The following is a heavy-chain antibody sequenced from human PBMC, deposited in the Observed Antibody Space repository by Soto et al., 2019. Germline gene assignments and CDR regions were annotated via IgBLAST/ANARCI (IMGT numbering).Heavy chain of an antibody. CDR1: GDSINSDKYY. CDR2: VYYRGNA. Sequence: SETLSLTCSVSGDSINSDKYYWCWIRHPPGKGLEWIGSVYYRGNAYYNPSLQTRVTISLDKSKSQFSLKLNTVTAADSAVYFCARLEGLATISYYFDFWGPGALVTVSS. J-gene: IGHJ4*02. CDR3: ARLEGLATISYYFDF. D-gene: IGHD5-12*01. V-gene: IGHV4-39*01.